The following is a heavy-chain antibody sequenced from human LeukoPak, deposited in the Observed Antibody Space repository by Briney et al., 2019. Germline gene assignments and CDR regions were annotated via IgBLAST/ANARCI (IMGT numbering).Heavy chain of an antibody. Sequence: ASVKVSRKASGYAFSNYDINWVGQATGQRFEWIGKMNPNSGNTGFDQKFQGRVTLTKDTSISTAYMEVTSLRSEDTAVYHCARGRRVGSPNCYYFDSWGQGTLVTVSS. V-gene: IGHV1-8*01. D-gene: IGHD2-2*01. J-gene: IGHJ4*02. CDR2: MNPNSGNT. CDR3: ARGRRVGSPNCYYFDS. CDR1: GYAFSNYD.